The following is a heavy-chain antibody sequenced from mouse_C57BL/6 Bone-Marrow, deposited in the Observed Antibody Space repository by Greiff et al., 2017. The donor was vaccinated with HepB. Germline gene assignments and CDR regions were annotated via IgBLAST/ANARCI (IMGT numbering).Heavy chain of an antibody. Sequence: VQLQQSGPELVKPGASVKLSCKASGYTFTSYDINWVKQRPGQGLEWIGWIYPRDGSTKYNEKFKGKATLTVDTSSSTAYMELHSLTSEDSAVYFCAISYYYGSSFYYFDYWGQGTTLTVSS. D-gene: IGHD1-1*01. J-gene: IGHJ2*01. V-gene: IGHV1-85*01. CDR3: AISYYYGSSFYYFDY. CDR2: IYPRDGST. CDR1: GYTFTSYD.